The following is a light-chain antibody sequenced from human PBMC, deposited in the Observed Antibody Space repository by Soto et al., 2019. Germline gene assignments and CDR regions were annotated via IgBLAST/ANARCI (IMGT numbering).Light chain of an antibody. CDR2: DVT. CDR1: SSDVGDVSY. Sequence: QSALTQPASVSGSPGRSVTISCTGTSSDVGDVSYVSWYQHLPGRAPRLIIYDVTNRPSGISYRFSASKSGRTASLTISGLQAEDEAYYYCSSYSSSTTHVVFGGGTKLTVL. J-gene: IGLJ2*01. V-gene: IGLV2-14*03. CDR3: SSYSSSTTHVV.